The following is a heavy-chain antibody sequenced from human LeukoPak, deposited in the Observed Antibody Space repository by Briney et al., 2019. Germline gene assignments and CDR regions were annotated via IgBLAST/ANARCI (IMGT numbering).Heavy chain of an antibody. V-gene: IGHV1-69*01. CDR2: IIPIFGTA. Sequence: SSVKVSCKASGGTFSSYAISWVRQAPGQGLEWMGRIIPIFGTANYAQKFQGRVTITADESTSTAYMELSSLRSEDTAVYYCARDISGSYYGKNYYGMDVWGQGTTVTVSS. CDR3: ARDISGSYYGKNYYGMDV. J-gene: IGHJ6*02. D-gene: IGHD1-26*01. CDR1: GGTFSSYA.